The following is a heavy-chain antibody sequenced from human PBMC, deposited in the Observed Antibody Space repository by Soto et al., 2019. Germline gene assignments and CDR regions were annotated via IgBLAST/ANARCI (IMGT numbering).Heavy chain of an antibody. V-gene: IGHV1-69*01. D-gene: IGHD4-17*01. CDR3: ARGLRGLGKFDYPFDS. Sequence: QVHLVQSGAEIKKPGSSVKVSCKASGGTFSTYTINWVRQAPGPGLEWMGAIIPIFDTANYAQKFQGRVTITADESTSTAYMELSSLRSDDTAVFYCARGLRGLGKFDYPFDSWGQGTLVTVSS. J-gene: IGHJ4*02. CDR2: IIPIFDTA. CDR1: GGTFSTYT.